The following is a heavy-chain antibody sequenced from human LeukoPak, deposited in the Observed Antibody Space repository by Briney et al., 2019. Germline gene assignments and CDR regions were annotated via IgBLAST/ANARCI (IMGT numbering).Heavy chain of an antibody. CDR1: GGSFSGYY. J-gene: IGHJ4*02. V-gene: IGHV4-34*01. D-gene: IGHD3-22*01. CDR3: ALTYDSSGYYSHYFDY. CDR2: INHSGST. Sequence: SETLSLTCAVYGGSFSGYYWSWIRQPPGKGLEWIGEINHSGSTNYNPSLKSRVTISVGTSKNQFSLKLSSVTAADTAVYYCALTYDSSGYYSHYFDYWGQGTLVTVSS.